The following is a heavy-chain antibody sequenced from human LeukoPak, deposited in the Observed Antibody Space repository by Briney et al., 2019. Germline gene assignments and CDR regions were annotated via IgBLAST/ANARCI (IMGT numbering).Heavy chain of an antibody. CDR3: VRRAYSSSWYYFDY. CDR2: IYPGDSDT. CDR1: GYSFTSYW. V-gene: IGHV5-51*01. J-gene: IGHJ4*02. Sequence: GASLQISCKGSGYSFTSYWIGWVRQLPGKGLEWMGIIYPGDSDTSYSPSFQGQVTISADKSISTANLQWSSLKASDTAMYYCVRRAYSSSWYYFDYWGQGTLVTVSS. D-gene: IGHD6-13*01.